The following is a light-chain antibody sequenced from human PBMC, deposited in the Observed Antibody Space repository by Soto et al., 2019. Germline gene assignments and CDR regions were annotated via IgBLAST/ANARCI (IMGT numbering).Light chain of an antibody. CDR3: LQYASAPRT. V-gene: IGKV3-20*01. CDR2: GAS. CDR1: QSVISNF. J-gene: IGKJ1*01. Sequence: EIVLTQSPGTVSLSPGERATLSCRASQSVISNFLAWYQQKPGQAPRLLISGASTRATDIPDRFSGSGSRTDFTLVISKVEPEDFAVYFCLQYASAPRTFGQGTRWIS.